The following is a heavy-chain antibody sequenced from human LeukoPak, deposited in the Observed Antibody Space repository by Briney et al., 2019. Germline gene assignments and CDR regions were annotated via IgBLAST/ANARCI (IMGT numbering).Heavy chain of an antibody. J-gene: IGHJ4*02. CDR1: GFIFSNYP. V-gene: IGHV3-30-3*01. D-gene: IGHD3-22*01. CDR3: ARNDPDSSED. CDR2: IPADGNNE. Sequence: GGSLRLSCAASGFIFSNYPMHWVRQAPGKGLEWVAVIPADGNNEHYADSAKGRFTLSRDNAKSTAYLQMNSLRSEDTAVYYCARNDPDSSEDWGQGTLVTVSS.